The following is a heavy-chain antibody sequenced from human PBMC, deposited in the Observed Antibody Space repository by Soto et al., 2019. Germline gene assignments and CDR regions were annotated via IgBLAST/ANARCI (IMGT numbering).Heavy chain of an antibody. Sequence: PSDTLSLTCAVSGGSIGTSAYYWRWIRQAPGKGLEWIGSINHSGNTYLSPSLKDRVTMSVDTSKNSFSLKLRSATAADTGLYYCSRRAPEGFDPWGQGTLVTVSS. CDR1: GGSIGTSAYY. J-gene: IGHJ5*02. CDR2: INHSGNT. CDR3: SRRAPEGFDP. V-gene: IGHV4-39*01.